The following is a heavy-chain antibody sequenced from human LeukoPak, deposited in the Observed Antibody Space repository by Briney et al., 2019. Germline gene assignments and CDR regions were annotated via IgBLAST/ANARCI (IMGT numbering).Heavy chain of an antibody. CDR1: GGSFSGYY. D-gene: IGHD3-22*01. J-gene: IGHJ6*03. Sequence: SETLSLTCAVYGGSFSGYYWSWIRQPPGKGLEWIGYIYYSGSTNYNPSLKSRVTISVDTSKNQFSLKLSSVTAADTAVYYCARHYYDSSGYYPLYYYYYMDVWGKGTTVTVSS. CDR3: ARHYYDSSGYYPLYYYYYMDV. CDR2: IYYSGST. V-gene: IGHV4-59*01.